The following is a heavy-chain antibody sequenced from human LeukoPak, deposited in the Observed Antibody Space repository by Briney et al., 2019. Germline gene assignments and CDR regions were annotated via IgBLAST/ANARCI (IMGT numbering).Heavy chain of an antibody. CDR3: ARNWNDGRFDY. D-gene: IGHD1-1*01. J-gene: IGHJ4*02. V-gene: IGHV4-30-2*01. CDR1: GGSISSGGYY. CDR2: IYHSGST. Sequence: SETLSLTCTVSGGSISSGGYYWSWIRQPPGKGLEWIGYIYHSGSTYYNPSLKSRVTISVDRSKNQFSLKLSSVTAADTAVYYCARNWNDGRFDYWGRGTLVTVSS.